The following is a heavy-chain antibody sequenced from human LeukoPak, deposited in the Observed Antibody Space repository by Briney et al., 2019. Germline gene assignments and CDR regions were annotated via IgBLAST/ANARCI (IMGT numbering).Heavy chain of an antibody. CDR3: ARSWHYYYGMDV. CDR2: MNPNSGNT. V-gene: IGHV1-8*01. CDR1: GYTFTSYD. D-gene: IGHD6-13*01. Sequence: VASVKVSSKASGYTFTSYDINWVRQATGQGLEWMGWMNPNSGNTGDAQKFQGRVTMTRNTSISTAYMELSSLRSEDTAVYYCARSWHYYYGMDVWGQGTTVTVSS. J-gene: IGHJ6*02.